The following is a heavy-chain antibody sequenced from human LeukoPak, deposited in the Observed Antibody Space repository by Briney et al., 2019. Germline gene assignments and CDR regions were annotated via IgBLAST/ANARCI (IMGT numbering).Heavy chain of an antibody. V-gene: IGHV3-30-3*01. D-gene: IGHD4-17*01. CDR2: ISYDGSNK. J-gene: IGHJ3*02. CDR3: ADLGPYGDYVVEDAFDI. CDR1: GFTFSSYA. Sequence: GGSLRLSCAASGFTFSSYAMSWVRQAPGKGLEWVAVISYDGSNKYYADSVKGRFTISRDNSKNTLYLQMNSLRAEDTAVYYCADLGPYGDYVVEDAFDIWGQGTMVTVSS.